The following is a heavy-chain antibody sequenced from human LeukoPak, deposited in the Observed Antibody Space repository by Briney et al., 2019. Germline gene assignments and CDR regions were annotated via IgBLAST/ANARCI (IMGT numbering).Heavy chain of an antibody. J-gene: IGHJ4*02. V-gene: IGHV1-2*02. CDR2: INPDNGAT. CDR1: GYIFTAYF. Sequence: GASVKVSCKASGYIFTAYFMHWVRQAPGQGLELMGWINPDNGATTYAEKFQGRVTMTRDTSITTAYMELSSLRSDDTAVYYCARPPGRDGYNRYDSWGQGTLVTVSS. D-gene: IGHD5-24*01. CDR3: ARPPGRDGYNRYDS.